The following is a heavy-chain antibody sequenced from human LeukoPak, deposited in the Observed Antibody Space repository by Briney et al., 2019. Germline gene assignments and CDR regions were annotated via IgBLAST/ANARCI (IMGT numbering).Heavy chain of an antibody. V-gene: IGHV1-69*13. Sequence: SVKVSCKASGGTFSSYAISWVRQAPGQGLEWMGGIIPIFGTANYAQKFQGRVTITADESTSTAYMELSSLRSEDTAVYYCARRRGNDSGRYMFHFDYWGQGTLVTVSS. CDR2: IIPIFGTA. CDR1: GGTFSSYA. J-gene: IGHJ4*02. CDR3: ARRRGNDSGRYMFHFDY. D-gene: IGHD1-26*01.